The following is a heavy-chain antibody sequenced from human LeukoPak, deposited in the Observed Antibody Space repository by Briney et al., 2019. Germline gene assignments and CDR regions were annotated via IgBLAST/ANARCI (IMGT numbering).Heavy chain of an antibody. Sequence: SETLSLTCIVSGGSMNSWSYYWAWVRQPPGKGLEYIGSLSYSGSTYYNPSLKSRVMLSIDGSKNQFSLRLRSVSAADTAVYYCARERRIQGWFDPWGQGILVTVSS. CDR3: ARERRIQGWFDP. V-gene: IGHV4-39*07. J-gene: IGHJ5*02. CDR2: LSYSGST. CDR1: GGSMNSWSYY.